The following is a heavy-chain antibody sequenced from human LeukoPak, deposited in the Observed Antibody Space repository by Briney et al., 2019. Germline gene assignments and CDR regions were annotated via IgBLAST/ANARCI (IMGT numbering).Heavy chain of an antibody. D-gene: IGHD2-21*01. V-gene: IGHV4-59*08. J-gene: IGHJ4*02. CDR2: IYYSGGT. CDR1: GGSISSYY. Sequence: SETLSLTCTVSGGSISSYYWSWIRQPPGKGLEWIGYIYYSGGTNYNPSLKSRVTISVDTSKNQFSLKLSSVTAADTAVYYCARHRLRHSQSLIFDYWGQGTLVTVSS. CDR3: ARHRLRHSQSLIFDY.